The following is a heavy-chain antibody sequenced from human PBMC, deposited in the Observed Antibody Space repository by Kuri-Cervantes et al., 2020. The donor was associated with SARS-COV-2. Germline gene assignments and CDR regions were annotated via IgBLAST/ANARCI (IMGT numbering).Heavy chain of an antibody. Sequence: GESLKISCVISGFTVSTNYMTWVRPAPGKGLEWVSTIYSGGNTFYADSVKGRFTISRDNSKNTLYLQMNSLRAEDTAVYYCARVPHYDFWSDHPEGGWFDPWGRGTLVTVSS. V-gene: IGHV3-53*01. CDR2: IYSGGNT. CDR3: ARVPHYDFWSDHPEGGWFDP. D-gene: IGHD3-3*01. CDR1: GFTVSTNY. J-gene: IGHJ5*02.